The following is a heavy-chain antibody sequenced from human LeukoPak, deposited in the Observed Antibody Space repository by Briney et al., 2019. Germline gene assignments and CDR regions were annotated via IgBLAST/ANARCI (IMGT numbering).Heavy chain of an antibody. D-gene: IGHD3-10*01. Sequence: KPSETLSLTCTVSGGSISSSSYYWGWIRQPPGKGLEWIGSIYYSGSTYYNPSLKSRVTISVDTSKNQFSLKLSSVTAADTAVYYCARDRIYGSGSDHFDYWGQGTLVTVSS. CDR3: ARDRIYGSGSDHFDY. J-gene: IGHJ4*02. CDR1: GGSISSSSYY. CDR2: IYYSGST. V-gene: IGHV4-39*07.